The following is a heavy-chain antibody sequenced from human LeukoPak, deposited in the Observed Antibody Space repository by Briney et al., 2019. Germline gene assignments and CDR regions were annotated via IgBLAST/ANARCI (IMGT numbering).Heavy chain of an antibody. CDR3: ARHSKGCLGELSLYGMDV. J-gene: IGHJ6*02. Sequence: GESLKISCKGSGYSFTDFWIAWVRQMPGKGLEWMGIIYPDDSDTRYSPSFQGQVTISADKSISTAYLQWSSLKASDTAMYYCARHSKGCLGELSLYGMDVWGQGTTVTVSS. V-gene: IGHV5-51*01. CDR1: GYSFTDFW. CDR2: IYPDDSDT. D-gene: IGHD3-16*02.